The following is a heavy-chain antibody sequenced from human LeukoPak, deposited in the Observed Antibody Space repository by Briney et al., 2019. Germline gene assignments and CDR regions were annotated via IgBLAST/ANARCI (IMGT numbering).Heavy chain of an antibody. CDR2: IYHSGTT. Sequence: SETLSLACTVSGYSISSGYFWGWIRQPPGKGLEWIGSIYHSGTTYYNPSLKSRVTISVDTSKNQFSLKLTSVTAADTAVYYCARGYSSSWYFNWFDPWGQGTLVTVSS. V-gene: IGHV4-38-2*02. CDR1: GYSISSGYF. D-gene: IGHD6-13*01. J-gene: IGHJ5*02. CDR3: ARGYSSSWYFNWFDP.